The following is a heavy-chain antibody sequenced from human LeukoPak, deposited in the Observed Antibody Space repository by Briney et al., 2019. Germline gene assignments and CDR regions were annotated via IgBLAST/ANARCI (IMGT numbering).Heavy chain of an antibody. Sequence: SVKVSCKASGGTFSSYAISWVRPAPGQGLEWMGRIIPILGIANYAQKFQGRVTITADKSTSTAYMELSSLRSEDTAVYYCARSREARGYYYYGMDVWGQGTTVTVSS. CDR3: ARSREARGYYYYGMDV. J-gene: IGHJ6*02. D-gene: IGHD5-24*01. CDR2: IIPILGIA. CDR1: GGTFSSYA. V-gene: IGHV1-69*04.